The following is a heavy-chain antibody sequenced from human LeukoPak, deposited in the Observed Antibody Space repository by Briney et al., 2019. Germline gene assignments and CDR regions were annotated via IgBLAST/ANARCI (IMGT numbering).Heavy chain of an antibody. CDR2: ISWNGGNI. CDR3: AKDSSAGAVYYYYMDV. CDR1: GFTLDDSA. J-gene: IGHJ6*03. V-gene: IGHV3-9*01. Sequence: GRSLRLSCAASGFTLDDSAMHWVRQAPGKGLEWVSGISWNGGNIGYADSVKGRFTISRDNAKNSLYLQMNSLSPEDTALYYCAKDSSAGAVYYYYMDVWGKGTTVTISS. D-gene: IGHD6-19*01.